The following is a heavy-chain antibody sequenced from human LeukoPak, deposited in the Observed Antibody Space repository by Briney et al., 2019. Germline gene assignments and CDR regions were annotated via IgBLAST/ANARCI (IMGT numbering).Heavy chain of an antibody. CDR3: ASTPPYSSALYYFDY. D-gene: IGHD6-19*01. Sequence: ASVKVSCKASGYTFTGYYMHWVRQATGQGLEWMGWMNPNSGNTGYAQKFQGRVTMTRNTSISTAYMELSSLRSEDTAVYYCASTPPYSSALYYFDYWGQGTLVTVSS. V-gene: IGHV1-8*02. J-gene: IGHJ4*02. CDR2: MNPNSGNT. CDR1: GYTFTGYY.